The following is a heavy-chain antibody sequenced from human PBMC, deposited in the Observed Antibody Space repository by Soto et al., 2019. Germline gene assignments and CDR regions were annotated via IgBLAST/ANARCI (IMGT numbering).Heavy chain of an antibody. CDR2: ISGSGGST. CDR1: GFTFSSYA. CDR3: AKDFRPVLRFLEWLDYYGMDV. D-gene: IGHD3-3*01. Sequence: GGSLRLSCAASGFTFSSYAMSWVRQAPGKGLEWVSAISGSGGSTYYADSVKGRFTISRDNSKNTLYLQMNSLRAEDTAVYYCAKDFRPVLRFLEWLDYYGMDVWGQGTTVTVSS. J-gene: IGHJ6*02. V-gene: IGHV3-23*01.